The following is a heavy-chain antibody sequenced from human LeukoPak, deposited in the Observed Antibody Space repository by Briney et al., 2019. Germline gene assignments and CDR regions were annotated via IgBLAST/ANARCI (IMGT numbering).Heavy chain of an antibody. CDR3: ARGGYDFRSGYPYDY. J-gene: IGHJ4*02. CDR1: GFTFSSYA. V-gene: IGHV3-30-3*01. CDR2: ISYDGSNK. D-gene: IGHD3-3*01. Sequence: GRSLRLSCAASGFTFSSYAIHWVRQAPGKGLEWVAVISYDGSNKYYADSVKGRFTISRDNSKNTLYLQMNSLRAEDTAVYYCARGGYDFRSGYPYDYWGQGTLVTVSS.